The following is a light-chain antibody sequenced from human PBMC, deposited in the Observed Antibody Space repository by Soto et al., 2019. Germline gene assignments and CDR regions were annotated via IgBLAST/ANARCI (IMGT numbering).Light chain of an antibody. CDR2: ETS. CDR3: QQSYGPPLT. V-gene: IGKV1-39*01. CDR1: QSMSSY. J-gene: IGKJ4*01. Sequence: DIQMTQSPSSLSASVGDRVTITCRESQSMSSYVNWYQQKPGKAPKLLISETSTVQSGVPPRFSGRRSGTDFTLIIRSLQPEDFAAYDCQQSYGPPLTFGGGTKVEI.